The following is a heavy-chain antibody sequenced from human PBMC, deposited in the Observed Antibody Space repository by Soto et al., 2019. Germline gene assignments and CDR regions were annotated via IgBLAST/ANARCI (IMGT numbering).Heavy chain of an antibody. V-gene: IGHV4-59*01. Sequence: SETLSLTCTVSGGSISSYYWSWIRQPPGKGLEWIGYIYYRGSTNYNPSLKSRVTISVDTSKNQCSLKLSSVTAADTAMYYCARFNWYFDLWGRGTLVTVSS. CDR3: ARFNWYFDL. CDR2: IYYRGST. J-gene: IGHJ2*01. CDR1: GGSISSYY.